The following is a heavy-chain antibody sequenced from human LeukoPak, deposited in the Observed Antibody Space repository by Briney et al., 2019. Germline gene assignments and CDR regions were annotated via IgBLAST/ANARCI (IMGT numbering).Heavy chain of an antibody. Sequence: GGSLRLSCAASGFTFSSYGMHWVRQAPGKGLEWVAVITYDGSNKYYADSVKGRFTISRDNSKNTLYLQMNSLRAEDTAVYYCAKDYSSNWFDSWGQGILLTVSS. J-gene: IGHJ5*01. V-gene: IGHV3-30*18. CDR2: ITYDGSNK. D-gene: IGHD5-18*01. CDR3: AKDYSSNWFDS. CDR1: GFTFSSYG.